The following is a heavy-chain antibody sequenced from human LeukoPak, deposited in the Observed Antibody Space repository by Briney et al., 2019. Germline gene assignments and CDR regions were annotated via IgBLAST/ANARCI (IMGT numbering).Heavy chain of an antibody. CDR3: ARDRGDGYNFVFGY. D-gene: IGHD5-24*01. Sequence: GASVKVSCKASGYTFTNNAMNWVRQAPGQGLEWMGWINTNTGNPTYAQGFTGRFVFSLDTSVSTAYLQISSLKAEDTAVYYCARDRGDGYNFVFGYWGQGTLVTVSS. J-gene: IGHJ4*02. CDR2: INTNTGNP. CDR1: GYTFTNNA. V-gene: IGHV7-4-1*02.